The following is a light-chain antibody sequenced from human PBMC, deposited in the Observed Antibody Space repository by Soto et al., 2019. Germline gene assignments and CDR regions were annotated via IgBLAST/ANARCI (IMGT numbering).Light chain of an antibody. V-gene: IGLV2-14*01. CDR2: EVS. CDR3: SSYTSSRAYV. Sequence: SVLAQPASVSGTPGQSLTISCTGTSSDVGGYNYVSWYQQQSGKAPKLMIHEVSHRPSGVSNRFSGSKSGNTASLTISGLQAEDEADYYCSSYTSSRAYVFGIGTKVTVL. CDR1: SSDVGGYNY. J-gene: IGLJ1*01.